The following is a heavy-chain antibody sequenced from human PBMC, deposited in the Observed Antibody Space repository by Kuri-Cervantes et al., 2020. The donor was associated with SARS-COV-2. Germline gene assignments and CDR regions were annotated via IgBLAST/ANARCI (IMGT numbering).Heavy chain of an antibody. CDR3: ARPYSGSYQSWFDP. J-gene: IGHJ5*02. CDR2: ISYDGSNK. D-gene: IGHD1-26*01. Sequence: GESLKISCAASGFTFSSYGMHWVRQAPGKGLEWVAVISYDGSNKYYADSVKGRFTISRDNSKNTLYLQMNSLRAEDTAVYYCARPYSGSYQSWFDPWGQGTLVTGSS. V-gene: IGHV3-30*19. CDR1: GFTFSSYG.